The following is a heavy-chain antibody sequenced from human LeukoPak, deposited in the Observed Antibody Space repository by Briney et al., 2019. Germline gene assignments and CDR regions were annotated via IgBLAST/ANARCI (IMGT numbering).Heavy chain of an antibody. J-gene: IGHJ5*02. CDR1: GYTFTSYG. CDR3: ARGDYGDYKNEVSWFDP. Sequence: GASVKVSCKASGYTFTSYGISWVRQAPGQGLEWMGWISAYNGNTNYAQKLQGRVTMTTDTSTSTAYMELRSLRSDDTAVYYCARGDYGDYKNEVSWFDPWGQGTLVTVSS. V-gene: IGHV1-18*01. D-gene: IGHD4-17*01. CDR2: ISAYNGNT.